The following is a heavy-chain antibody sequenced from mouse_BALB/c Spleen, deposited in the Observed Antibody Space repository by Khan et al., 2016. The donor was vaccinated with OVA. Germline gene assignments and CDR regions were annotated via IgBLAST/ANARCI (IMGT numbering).Heavy chain of an antibody. Sequence: IQLVQSGPELVKPGASVRMSCKASGYTFTDYYMKWMKQSHGKSLEWIGDINPNNGDTFYNQKFKGKATLTVDKSSSTAYMQLNSLTSEDSAVYYCARGLFDVWGAGTMVTVSS. CDR1: GYTFTDYY. CDR3: ARGLFDV. CDR2: INPNNGDT. J-gene: IGHJ1*01. V-gene: IGHV1-26*01.